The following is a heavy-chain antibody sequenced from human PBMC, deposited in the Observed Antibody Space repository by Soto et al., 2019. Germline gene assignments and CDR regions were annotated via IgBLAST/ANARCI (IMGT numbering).Heavy chain of an antibody. J-gene: IGHJ4*02. CDR2: ITPSSGDV. V-gene: IGHV1-45*01. CDR3: ATGGAGSGPFTWELPDH. Sequence: QMQLVQSGAEVKKTGSTVTVSCQALGSTFPSRYLHWVRQAPGQPLEWMGWITPSSGDVHYEQKFQERVTITRDRSINTAYMRMSSLGSEDTAMYYCATGGAGSGPFTWELPDHWGQGSLVTVSS. D-gene: IGHD1-26*01. CDR1: GSTFPSRY.